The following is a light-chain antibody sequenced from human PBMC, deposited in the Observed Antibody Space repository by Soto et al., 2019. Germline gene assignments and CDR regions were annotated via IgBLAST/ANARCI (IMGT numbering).Light chain of an antibody. CDR3: SSYTSSSTLGGV. CDR1: SSDIGGYNY. J-gene: IGLJ3*02. CDR2: EVS. V-gene: IGLV2-14*01. Sequence: QSALTQPASVSGSPGQSITISCTGTSSDIGGYNYVSWYQQHPGKAPKLMIYEVSNRPSGVSNRFSGSKSGNTASLTIPGLQAEDEADYYCSSYTSSSTLGGVFGGGTKLTVL.